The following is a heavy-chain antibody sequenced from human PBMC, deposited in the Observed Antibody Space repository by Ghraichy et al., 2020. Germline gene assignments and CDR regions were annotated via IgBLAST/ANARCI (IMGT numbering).Heavy chain of an antibody. Sequence: SETLSLTCTVSGGSISSNNYYWGWVRQPPGKGLEWIGNIYYSGSTYYNPSLKSRVTISVDTSKNQFSLRLNSVTAADTSVYYCARYYASGRALDYWGQGTLVTVSS. CDR2: IYYSGST. D-gene: IGHD3-10*01. J-gene: IGHJ4*02. CDR3: ARYYASGRALDY. CDR1: GGSISSNNYY. V-gene: IGHV4-39*01.